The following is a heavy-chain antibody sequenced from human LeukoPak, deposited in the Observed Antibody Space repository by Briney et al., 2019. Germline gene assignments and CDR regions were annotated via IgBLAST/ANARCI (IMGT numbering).Heavy chain of an antibody. V-gene: IGHV1-69*13. J-gene: IGHJ4*02. D-gene: IGHD3-9*01. Sequence: ASVKVSCMTSGGTFSSYAISWVRQAPGQGLEWMGAIIPIFGTANYAQKFQGRVTITADESTSTAYMELSSLRSEDTAVYYCARKAGSTGYYIFDYWGQGTLVTVSS. CDR1: GGTFSSYA. CDR3: ARKAGSTGYYIFDY. CDR2: IIPIFGTA.